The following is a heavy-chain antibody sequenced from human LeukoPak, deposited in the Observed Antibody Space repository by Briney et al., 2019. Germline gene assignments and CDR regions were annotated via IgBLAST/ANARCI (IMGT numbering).Heavy chain of an antibody. V-gene: IGHV3-21*01. CDR1: GFTFSSYT. CDR2: ISSSGSYM. CDR3: AREWGPAAMAHTLN. Sequence: KPGGSLRLSCVVSGFTFSSYTMNWVRQAPGRGLEWVSSISSSGSYMFYADSVKGRFIISRDNAKNSLYLQMNSLRAEDTAVYYCAREWGPAAMAHTLNWGQGTLVTVSS. J-gene: IGHJ4*02. D-gene: IGHD2-2*01.